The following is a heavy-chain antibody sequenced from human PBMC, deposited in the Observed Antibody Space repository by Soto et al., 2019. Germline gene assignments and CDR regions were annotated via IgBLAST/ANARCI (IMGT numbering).Heavy chain of an antibody. CDR1: GFSVSDNY. CDR3: ARDRSDSSRADSFDI. CDR2: IYRGDAT. J-gene: IGHJ3*02. D-gene: IGHD6-25*01. V-gene: IGHV3-53*01. Sequence: QPGGSLRLSCAVSGFSVSDNYMSWVRQAPGKGLEWVSVIYRGDATHYADSVKGRFTISRDNSKNTVYLQMNSLRAEDTAVYYCARDRSDSSRADSFDIWGQGTMVTVSS.